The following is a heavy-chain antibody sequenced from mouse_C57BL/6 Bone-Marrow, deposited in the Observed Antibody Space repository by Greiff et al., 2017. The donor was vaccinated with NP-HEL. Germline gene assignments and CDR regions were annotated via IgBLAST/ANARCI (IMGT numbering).Heavy chain of an antibody. V-gene: IGHV1-15*01. CDR3: TRMVTTWFAY. D-gene: IGHD2-2*01. Sequence: VHLVESGAELVRPGASVTLSCKASGYTFTDYEMHWVKQTPVHGLEWIGAIDPETGGTAYNQKFKGKAILTADKSSSTAYMELRSLTSEDSAVYYCTRMVTTWFAYWGQGTLVTVSA. J-gene: IGHJ3*01. CDR1: GYTFTDYE. CDR2: IDPETGGT.